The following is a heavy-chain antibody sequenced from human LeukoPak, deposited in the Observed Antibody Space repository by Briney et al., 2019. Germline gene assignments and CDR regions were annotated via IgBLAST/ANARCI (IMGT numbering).Heavy chain of an antibody. CDR3: ARAGDFARNQRTYYMDV. V-gene: IGHV4-4*07. CDR2: IYSSGTT. J-gene: IGHJ6*03. D-gene: IGHD3-16*01. CDR1: GGSISGYV. Sequence: SETLSLTCTVSGGSISGYVWSWIRQPAGKGLEWIGRIYSSGTTNYNPSLKSRVTMSVDTSKNQFSLKVRSVTAADTAVFYCARAGDFARNQRTYYMDVRGKGTTVTVSS.